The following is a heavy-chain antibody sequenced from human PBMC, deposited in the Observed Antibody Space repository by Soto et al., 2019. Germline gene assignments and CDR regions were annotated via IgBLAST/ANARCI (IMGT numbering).Heavy chain of an antibody. J-gene: IGHJ4*02. CDR1: AFTLSSYW. Sequence: PGGSLRLSCAASAFTLSSYWMSWVRQTPGRGLEWVANIKQDGSERYYVDSVKGRFTISRDNAKNSLYLQMNSLRGEDTAVYFCARVDYSNGWIFDYWGQGTLVTVSS. CDR3: ARVDYSNGWIFDY. V-gene: IGHV3-7*01. CDR2: IKQDGSER. D-gene: IGHD6-19*01.